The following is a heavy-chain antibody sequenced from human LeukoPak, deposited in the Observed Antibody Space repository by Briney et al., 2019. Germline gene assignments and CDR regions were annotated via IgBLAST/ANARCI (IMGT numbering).Heavy chain of an antibody. V-gene: IGHV3-23*01. J-gene: IGHJ4*02. D-gene: IGHD6-19*01. Sequence: GGSLRLSCAASGFTFSSYAMSWVRQAPGKGLDWVSAMSGGGDSRYYADSVKGRFTISRDNSKNTLYLQMNSLRAEDTAVYYCAKHIRRSGWYDRADYWGQGTLVTVSS. CDR2: MSGGGDSR. CDR3: AKHIRRSGWYDRADY. CDR1: GFTFSSYA.